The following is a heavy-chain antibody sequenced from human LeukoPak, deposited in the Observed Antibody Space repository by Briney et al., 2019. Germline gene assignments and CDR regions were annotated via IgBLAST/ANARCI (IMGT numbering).Heavy chain of an antibody. D-gene: IGHD3-3*01. CDR2: IKEDGSKK. Sequence: GGTLRLSCAASRFTFSSSWMTWVRQPPGKGLEWVATIKEDGSKKDYEDSVKGRFTIYRDNVKNSLYLQMDSLRAEDTAVYFCARNLACNAFDIRGQGTMVTVSS. CDR1: RFTFSSSW. J-gene: IGHJ3*02. V-gene: IGHV3-7*01. CDR3: ARNLACNAFDI.